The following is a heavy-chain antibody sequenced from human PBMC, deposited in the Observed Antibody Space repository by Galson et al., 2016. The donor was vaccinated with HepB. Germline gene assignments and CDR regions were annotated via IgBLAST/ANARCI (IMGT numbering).Heavy chain of an antibody. CDR2: IYSGGST. D-gene: IGHD4-17*01. CDR3: ARESPSYGDGCMDV. J-gene: IGHJ6*02. V-gene: IGHV3-66*01. Sequence: SLRLSCAASGFTVSSNYMSWVRQAPGKGLEWVSVIYSGGSTYYADSVKGRFTISRDNSKNTLFLQMNSLRGEDTAVYFCARESPSYGDGCMDVWGQGTTVTVSS. CDR1: GFTVSSNY.